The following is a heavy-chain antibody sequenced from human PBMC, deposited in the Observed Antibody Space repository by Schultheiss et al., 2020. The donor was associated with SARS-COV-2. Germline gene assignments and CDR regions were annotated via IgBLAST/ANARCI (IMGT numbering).Heavy chain of an antibody. D-gene: IGHD6-13*01. V-gene: IGHV3-23*01. CDR1: GFTFSSYA. CDR3: AKSTKSSSPNWFDP. CDR2: ISGSGGST. Sequence: GGSLRLSCAASGFTFSSYAMSWVRQAPGKGLEWVSGISGSGGSTYYAASVRGRFTISRDNSKNTLYLQVNSLRAEDTAIYYCAKSTKSSSPNWFDPWGQGTLVTVSS. J-gene: IGHJ5*02.